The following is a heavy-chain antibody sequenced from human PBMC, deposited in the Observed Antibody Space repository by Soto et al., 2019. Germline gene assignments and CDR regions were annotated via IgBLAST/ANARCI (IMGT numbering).Heavy chain of an antibody. J-gene: IGHJ4*02. V-gene: IGHV2-5*02. CDR1: GFSLSTSRVG. Sequence: QITLKESGPTLVKPTQTLTLTCTFSGFSLSTSRVGVGWIRQPPGKALEWLAVIYWDDAKTYRPSLKSRLTISKDSSKNQMALTMTNMDPVDTATYYCAHAYGGRSLYWGQGTLVTVYS. D-gene: IGHD1-26*01. CDR3: AHAYGGRSLY. CDR2: IYWDDAK.